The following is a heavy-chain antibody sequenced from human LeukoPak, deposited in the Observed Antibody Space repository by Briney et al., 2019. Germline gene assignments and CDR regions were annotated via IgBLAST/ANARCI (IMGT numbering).Heavy chain of an antibody. CDR3: AGGLDIAVAGPGGNFDY. CDR2: IIPIFGTA. CDR1: GGTFSSYA. J-gene: IGHJ4*02. V-gene: IGHV1-69*05. Sequence: ASVKVSCKASGGTFSSYAISWVRQAPGQGLEWMGGIIPIFGTANYAQKFQGRVTITTDESTSTAYMELSSLRSEDTAVYYCAGGLDIAVAGPGGNFDYWGQGTLVTVSS. D-gene: IGHD6-19*01.